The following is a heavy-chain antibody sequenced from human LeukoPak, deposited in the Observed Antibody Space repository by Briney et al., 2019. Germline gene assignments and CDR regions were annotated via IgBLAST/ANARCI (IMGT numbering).Heavy chain of an antibody. D-gene: IGHD3-10*01. J-gene: IGHJ4*02. CDR2: MYYSGRT. Sequence: KTSETLSLTCTVSGGSISSGSYYWGWIRQPPGKGLEWIGNMYYSGRTYDNPSLKSRVIISADTSKNQFSLKLTSVTAADTAVYYCAGGSGSGSYYIFWGQGTLVTVSS. CDR3: AGGSGSGSYYIF. CDR1: GGSISSGSYY. V-gene: IGHV4-39*02.